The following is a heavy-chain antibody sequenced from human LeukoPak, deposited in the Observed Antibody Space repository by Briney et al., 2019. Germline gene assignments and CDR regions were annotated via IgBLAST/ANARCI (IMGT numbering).Heavy chain of an antibody. CDR2: INTNTGNP. D-gene: IGHD2-2*01. V-gene: IGHV7-4-1*02. Sequence: ASVKVSCKASGYTFTSYAMNWVRQAPGQGLEWMGWINTNTGNPTYAQGFTGRFVFSLDTSVSTAYLQISSLKAEDTAVYYCARVSPKARGYCSSTSCYSHGMDVWGQGTTVTVSS. CDR3: ARVSPKARGYCSSTSCYSHGMDV. J-gene: IGHJ6*02. CDR1: GYTFTSYA.